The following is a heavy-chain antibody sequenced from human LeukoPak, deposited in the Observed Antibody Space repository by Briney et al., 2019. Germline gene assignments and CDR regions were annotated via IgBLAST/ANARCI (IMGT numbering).Heavy chain of an antibody. Sequence: PSETLSLTCTVSGGSISSYYWSWIRQPPGKGLEWIGYIYYSGSTNYNPSLKSRVTLSVDTSKNQFSLKLSSVTAADTAVYYCARENYDFWSCPKNWFDPWGQGTLVTVSS. CDR2: IYYSGST. CDR1: GGSISSYY. CDR3: ARENYDFWSCPKNWFDP. J-gene: IGHJ5*02. D-gene: IGHD3-3*01. V-gene: IGHV4-59*01.